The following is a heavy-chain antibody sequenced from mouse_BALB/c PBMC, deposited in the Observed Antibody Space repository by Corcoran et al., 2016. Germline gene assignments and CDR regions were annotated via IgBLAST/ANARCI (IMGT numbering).Heavy chain of an antibody. CDR2: KYTNTGEP. CDR3: ARGQADYRYDGRGYAMDY. V-gene: IGHV9-2*02. CDR1: GYTFTNYA. D-gene: IGHD2-14*01. J-gene: IGHJ4*01. Sequence: QIQLVQSGPELKKPGETVKISCKASGYTFTNYAMHWVKQAPGKGLKWMGWKYTNTGEPTYGDDFKGRFAFSLETSASTAYLQINNHKNEDMATDFCARGQADYRYDGRGYAMDYWGQGTSVTASS.